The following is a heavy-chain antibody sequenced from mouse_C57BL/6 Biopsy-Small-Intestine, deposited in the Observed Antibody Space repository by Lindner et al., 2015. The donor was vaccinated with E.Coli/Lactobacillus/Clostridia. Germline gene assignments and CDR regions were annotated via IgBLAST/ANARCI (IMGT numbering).Heavy chain of an antibody. CDR1: GYSFTGYF. CDR3: ASYGYDFDY. J-gene: IGHJ2*01. Sequence: VQLQESGPELVKPGDSVKISCKASGYSFTGYFMNWVMQSHGKSLEWIGHINPNNGDTLYNQKFRGKATLTVDKFSSTAHMELRSLTSEDSAVYYCASYGYDFDYWGQGTTLTVSS. CDR2: INPNNGDT. V-gene: IGHV1-20*01. D-gene: IGHD2-2*01.